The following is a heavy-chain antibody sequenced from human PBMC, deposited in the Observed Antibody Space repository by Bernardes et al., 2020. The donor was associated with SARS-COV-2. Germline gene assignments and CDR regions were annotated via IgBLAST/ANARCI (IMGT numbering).Heavy chain of an antibody. V-gene: IGHV4-39*01. J-gene: IGHJ4*02. CDR2: IYYSGST. CDR1: GGSISSSSYY. CDR3: ARLRTYYDFWRDGGAPYYFDY. Sequence: SEPLSLTCTVSGGSISSSSYYWGWIRQPPGKGLEWIGSIYYSGSTYYNPSLKSRVTISVDTSKNQFSLKLSSVTAADTAVYYCARLRTYYDFWRDGGAPYYFDYWGQGTLVTVSS. D-gene: IGHD3-3*01.